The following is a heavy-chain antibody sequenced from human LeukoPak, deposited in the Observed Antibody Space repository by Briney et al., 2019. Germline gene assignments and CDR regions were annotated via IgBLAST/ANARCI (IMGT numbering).Heavy chain of an antibody. V-gene: IGHV3-15*01. Sequence: PGGSLRLSCAASGFTFSNAWMSWVRQAPGKGLEGVGRIKSKTDGGTTDYAAPVKGRFAISRDDSKNTLYLQMNSLKTEDTAVYYCTTGYCSRTSCYYFDYWGQGTLVTVSS. J-gene: IGHJ4*02. CDR2: IKSKTDGGTT. CDR1: GFTFSNAW. CDR3: TTGYCSRTSCYYFDY. D-gene: IGHD2-2*01.